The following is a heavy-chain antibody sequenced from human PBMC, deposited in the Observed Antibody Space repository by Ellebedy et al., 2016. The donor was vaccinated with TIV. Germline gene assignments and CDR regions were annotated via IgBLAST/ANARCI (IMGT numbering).Heavy chain of an antibody. CDR3: ARDTVEVPGGDAFDI. V-gene: IGHV3-7*04. J-gene: IGHJ3*02. D-gene: IGHD2-2*01. Sequence: PGGSLRLSCAASGFTFSSYWMSWVRQAPGKGLEWVAHIKFDEVEAYHADSVKGRFVISRDNARKSLYLQMNSLRVGDTAVYYCARDTVEVPGGDAFDIWGQGTTVTVSS. CDR1: GFTFSSYW. CDR2: IKFDEVEA.